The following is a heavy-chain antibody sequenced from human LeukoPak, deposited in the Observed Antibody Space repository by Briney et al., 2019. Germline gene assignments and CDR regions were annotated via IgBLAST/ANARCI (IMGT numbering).Heavy chain of an antibody. J-gene: IGHJ6*02. V-gene: IGHV4-38-2*02. CDR3: ARDGIAVADNYYYGMDV. Sequence: SETLSLTFTVSGYSISSGYYWGWIRQPPGKGLEWIGSIYHSGSTYYNPSLKSRVTISVDTSKNQFSLKLSSVTAADTAVYYCARDGIAVADNYYYGMDVWGQGTTVTVSS. CDR2: IYHSGST. D-gene: IGHD6-19*01. CDR1: GYSISSGYY.